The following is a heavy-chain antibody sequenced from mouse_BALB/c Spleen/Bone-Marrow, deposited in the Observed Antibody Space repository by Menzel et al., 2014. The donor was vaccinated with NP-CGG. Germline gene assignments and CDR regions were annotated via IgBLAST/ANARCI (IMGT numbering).Heavy chain of an antibody. CDR1: GYSFTSYW. CDR3: ARSRGEGY. Sequence: LVESGAELVRPGASVKLSCKASGYSFTSYWMNWVKQRPGQGLEWIGMIHPSGSETRLNQNFKDKATLTVDKSSSTAYMQLSSPTSEDSAVYYCARSRGEGYWGQGTLVTVSA. V-gene: IGHV1-74*04. CDR2: IHPSGSET. J-gene: IGHJ3*01.